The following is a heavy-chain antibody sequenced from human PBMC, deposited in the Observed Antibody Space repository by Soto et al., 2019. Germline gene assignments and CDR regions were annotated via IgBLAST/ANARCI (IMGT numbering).Heavy chain of an antibody. CDR2: IFYSGST. V-gene: IGHV4-59*06. CDR1: GGSISSYY. J-gene: IGHJ4*02. Sequence: SETLSLTCTVSGGSISSYYWSWIRQPPGKGLEWIGYIFYSGSTFYNPSLKSRVTISVDTSKNQFSLKLSSVTAADTAVYYCARNPIPRGPVYWGQGTLVTVSS. D-gene: IGHD1-26*01. CDR3: ARNPIPRGPVY.